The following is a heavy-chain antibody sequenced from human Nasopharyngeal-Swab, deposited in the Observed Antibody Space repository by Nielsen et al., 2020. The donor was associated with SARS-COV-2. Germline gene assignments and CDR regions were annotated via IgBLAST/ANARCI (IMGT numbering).Heavy chain of an antibody. Sequence: SVKVSCKASGGSFSSYAISWVRQAPGQGLEWMGGIIPIFGTANYAQKFQGRVTITADESTSTAYMELSSLRSEDTAVYYCARDRGAVARNYYYYGMDVWGQGTTVTVSS. J-gene: IGHJ6*02. CDR2: IIPIFGTA. D-gene: IGHD6-19*01. V-gene: IGHV1-69*13. CDR1: GGSFSSYA. CDR3: ARDRGAVARNYYYYGMDV.